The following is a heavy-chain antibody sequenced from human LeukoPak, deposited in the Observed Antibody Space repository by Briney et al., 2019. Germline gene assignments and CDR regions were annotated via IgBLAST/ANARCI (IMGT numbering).Heavy chain of an antibody. CDR1: GGSITSSNFY. Sequence: PSETLFLTCTVSGGSITSSNFYWGWIRQPPGKGLEWIGSIFYTGNTYYQPSLRGRLSISLDTSKNLFSLRLNSVTAADTAVYYCVRNYYDSSGYYIDQFYFDSWGQGTLVTVSS. V-gene: IGHV4-39*07. CDR3: VRNYYDSSGYYIDQFYFDS. J-gene: IGHJ4*02. D-gene: IGHD3-22*01. CDR2: IFYTGNT.